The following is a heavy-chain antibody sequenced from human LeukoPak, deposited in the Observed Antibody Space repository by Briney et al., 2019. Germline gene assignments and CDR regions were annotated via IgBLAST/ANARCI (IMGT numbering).Heavy chain of an antibody. J-gene: IGHJ4*02. D-gene: IGHD6-13*01. CDR3: ARVAPGNGYSDY. V-gene: IGHV3-21*01. CDR2: ITSTSTYI. CDR1: GLTFSIYS. Sequence: GGSLRLSCAASGLTFSIYSMNWVRQAPGKGLEWVSSITSTSTYIYYADSVKGRFTVSRDNARNSLYLQINSLRAEDTAVYYCARVAPGNGYSDYWGQGTLVTVSS.